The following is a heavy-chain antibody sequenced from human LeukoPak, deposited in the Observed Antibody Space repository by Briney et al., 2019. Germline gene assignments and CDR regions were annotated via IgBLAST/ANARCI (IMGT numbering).Heavy chain of an antibody. CDR2: IYTGGST. Sequence: PSETLSLTCTVSGGSISSYYWSWIRQPPGKGLEWIGYIYTGGSTNYNPSLKSRVTISVDTSKNQFSLKLSSVTAADTAVYYCARLSSIAPDAYYYYMDVWGKGTTVTAS. CDR1: GGSISSYY. CDR3: ARLSSIAPDAYYYYMDV. V-gene: IGHV4-4*09. D-gene: IGHD6-6*01. J-gene: IGHJ6*03.